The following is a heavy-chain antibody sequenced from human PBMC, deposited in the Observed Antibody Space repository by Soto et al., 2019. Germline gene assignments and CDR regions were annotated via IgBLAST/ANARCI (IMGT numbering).Heavy chain of an antibody. CDR1: GGTPSNSA. CDR3: AGGRIVVVGSRAYYGMDV. J-gene: IGHJ6*02. Sequence: QVHLLLQSGAEVKKPGSSVKVSCKASGGTPSNSAISWVLQAPGQGLEWMGGIIPVFGLVKYAQNFQGRVTTTADESTNTAYMELSSLRPEDTAVYYCAGGRIVVVGSRAYYGMDVWGQGTTVTVSS. CDR2: IIPVFGLV. V-gene: IGHV1-69*01. D-gene: IGHD3-22*01.